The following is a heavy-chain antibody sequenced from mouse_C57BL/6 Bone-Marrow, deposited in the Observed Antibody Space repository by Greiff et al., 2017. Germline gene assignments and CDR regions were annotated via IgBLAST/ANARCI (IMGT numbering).Heavy chain of an antibody. V-gene: IGHV1-81*01. Sequence: QVQLKESGAELARPGASVKLSCKASGYTFTSYGISWVKQRTGQGLEWIGEIYPKSGNTSYNEKFKGKATLTADKSSSTAYMELRSLTSEDSAVYFCARYYDYDLYYFDYWGQGTTLTVSS. J-gene: IGHJ2*01. CDR2: IYPKSGNT. CDR1: GYTFTSYG. D-gene: IGHD2-4*01. CDR3: ARYYDYDLYYFDY.